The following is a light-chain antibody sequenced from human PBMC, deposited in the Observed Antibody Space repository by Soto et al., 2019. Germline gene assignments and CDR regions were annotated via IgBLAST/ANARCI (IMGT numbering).Light chain of an antibody. CDR3: QQYNNWPPIT. Sequence: DIVLTQSPATLSVSPGERAILSCRASQSVSNYLAWYQQKPGQAPRLLIYGASTRAAGIPARFSGSGSGTEFTLTISSLQSEDFAVYYCQQYNNWPPITFGQGTRLEIK. V-gene: IGKV3-15*01. CDR2: GAS. J-gene: IGKJ5*01. CDR1: QSVSNY.